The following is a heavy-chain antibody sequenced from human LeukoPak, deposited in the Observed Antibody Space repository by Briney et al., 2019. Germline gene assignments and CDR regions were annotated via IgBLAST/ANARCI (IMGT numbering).Heavy chain of an antibody. V-gene: IGHV3-23*01. Sequence: GGSLRLSCAASGFTFSSSAMSWVRQVPGKELEWVSGISASGGSTSYADSVKGRFTISRDNAKNSLYLQMNSLRAEDTAVYYCARDLAAGYNWFDPWGQGTLVTVSS. J-gene: IGHJ5*02. D-gene: IGHD6-13*01. CDR1: GFTFSSSA. CDR2: ISASGGST. CDR3: ARDLAAGYNWFDP.